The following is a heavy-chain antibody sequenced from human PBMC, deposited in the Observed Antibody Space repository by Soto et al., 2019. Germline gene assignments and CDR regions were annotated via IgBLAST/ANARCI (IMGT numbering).Heavy chain of an antibody. Sequence: TSETLSLTCAVSGGSIRSGGYSWSWIRQPPGKGLEWIGYIYHSGSTYYNPSLKSRVTISVDRSKNQFSLKLSSVTAADTAVYYCARALDIVVVPAAIGWFDPWGQGTLVTVSS. CDR1: GGSIRSGGYS. V-gene: IGHV4-30-2*01. D-gene: IGHD2-2*01. CDR3: ARALDIVVVPAAIGWFDP. J-gene: IGHJ5*02. CDR2: IYHSGST.